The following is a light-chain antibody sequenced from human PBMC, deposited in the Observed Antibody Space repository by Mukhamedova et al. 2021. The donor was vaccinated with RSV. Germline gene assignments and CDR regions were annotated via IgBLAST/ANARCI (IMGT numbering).Light chain of an antibody. Sequence: WYQRRVHGKAPKLLIYKASSLESGVPSRFSGSGSGTDFTLTISRLEPEDFAVYYCQQYGSSPHTFGQGTKLEIK. CDR3: QQYGSSPHT. J-gene: IGKJ2*01. V-gene: IGKV1-5*03. CDR2: KAS.